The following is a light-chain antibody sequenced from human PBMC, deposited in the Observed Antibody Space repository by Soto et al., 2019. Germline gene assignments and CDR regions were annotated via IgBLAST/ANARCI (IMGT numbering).Light chain of an antibody. J-gene: IGKJ4*01. CDR3: QQYENVPLT. V-gene: IGKV1-33*01. CDR2: DAA. CDR1: QDISNY. Sequence: DIRMTQSPSSLSASVGDRVTITCQASQDISNYLSWYQQKPGKAPKLLIYDAANLQTGVPSRFSGSGSETDFTFTISSLQPEDIATYYCQQYENVPLTFGGGTKVEIK.